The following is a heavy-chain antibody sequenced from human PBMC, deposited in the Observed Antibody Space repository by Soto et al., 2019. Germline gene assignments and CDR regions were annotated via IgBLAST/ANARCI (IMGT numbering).Heavy chain of an antibody. CDR3: ARHVKAAAGTFDY. D-gene: IGHD6-13*01. CDR1: GGTFSSYT. J-gene: IGHJ4*02. Sequence: QVQLVQSGAEVKKPGSSVKVSCKASGGTFSSYTISWVRQAPGQGHEWMGRIIPSLGIANYAQKFQGRVTITADKSASTAYMELSSLRSEDTAVYYCARHVKAAAGTFDYWGQGTLVTVSS. V-gene: IGHV1-69*02. CDR2: IIPSLGIA.